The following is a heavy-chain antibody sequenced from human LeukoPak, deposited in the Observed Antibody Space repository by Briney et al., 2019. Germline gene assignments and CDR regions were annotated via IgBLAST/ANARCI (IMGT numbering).Heavy chain of an antibody. CDR2: IFPGDSHT. CDR3: ARCLRDYEGYFDY. D-gene: IGHD5/OR15-5a*01. J-gene: IGHJ4*02. Sequence: GESLKISCKVSGYNFATYWIAWVRQMPGKGLEWMGNIFPGDSHTRYSPFFQGQVAISVDKSINTAYLQWSSLKASDTAMYYCARCLRDYEGYFDYWGQGTLVTVSS. V-gene: IGHV5-51*01. CDR1: GYNFATYW.